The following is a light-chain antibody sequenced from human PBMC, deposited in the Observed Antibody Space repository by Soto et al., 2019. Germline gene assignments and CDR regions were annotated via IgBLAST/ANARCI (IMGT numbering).Light chain of an antibody. CDR2: EVT. CDR1: SSDIGGYKY. V-gene: IGLV2-14*01. CDR3: SSYTTSTASYV. Sequence: SVLTQPASVSGSPGQSITISCTGTSSDIGGYKYVSWYQQYPGKAPKLMIYEVTNRPSGVSNRFSGSKSGNTASLTISGLQAEDEADYYCSSYTTSTASYVFGIGTKVTVL. J-gene: IGLJ1*01.